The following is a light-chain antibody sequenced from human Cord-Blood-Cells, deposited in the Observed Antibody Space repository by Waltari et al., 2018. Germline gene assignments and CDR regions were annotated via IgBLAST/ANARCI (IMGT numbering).Light chain of an antibody. V-gene: IGLV2-14*01. CDR1: SSDVGGYHY. CDR2: DVS. J-gene: IGLJ2*01. CDR3: SSYTSSSTFYVV. Sequence: QSALTQPASVSGSPGQSITISCTGTSSDVGGYHYVSWYQQHPGKAPKLMIYDVSKRPSGVSNRFSGSKSGNTASLTISGLQAEDEADYYCSSYTSSSTFYVVFGGGTKLTVL.